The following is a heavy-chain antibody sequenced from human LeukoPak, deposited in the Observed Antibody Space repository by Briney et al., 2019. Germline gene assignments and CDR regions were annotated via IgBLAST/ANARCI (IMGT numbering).Heavy chain of an antibody. V-gene: IGHV1-2*02. CDR1: GYTSTGYY. CDR3: ASVGENYGSGGDYFDY. D-gene: IGHD3-10*01. Sequence: ASVKVSYKASGYTSTGYYMHWVRQAPGQGLEWMGWINPNSGGTNYAQKFQGRVTMTRDTSISTAYMELSRLRSDDTAVYYCASVGENYGSGGDYFDYWGQGTLVTVSS. J-gene: IGHJ4*02. CDR2: INPNSGGT.